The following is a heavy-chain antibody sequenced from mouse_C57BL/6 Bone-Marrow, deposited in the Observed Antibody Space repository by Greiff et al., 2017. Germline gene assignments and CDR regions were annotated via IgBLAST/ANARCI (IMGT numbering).Heavy chain of an antibody. CDR2: IYPRSGNT. CDR1: GYTFTSYG. Sequence: VKLQESGAELARPGASVKLSCKASGYTFTSYGISWVKQRTGQGLEWIGEIYPRSGNTYYNEKFKGKATLTADKSSSTAYMELRSLTSEDSAVYFCARRVPGGYFDVWGTGTTVTVSS. D-gene: IGHD2-14*01. V-gene: IGHV1-81*01. J-gene: IGHJ1*03. CDR3: ARRVPGGYFDV.